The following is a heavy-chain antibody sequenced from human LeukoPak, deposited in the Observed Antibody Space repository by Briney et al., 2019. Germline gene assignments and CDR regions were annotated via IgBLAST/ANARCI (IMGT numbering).Heavy chain of an antibody. CDR3: ARALTGTYEY. CDR2: INSDGTTT. V-gene: IGHV3-74*01. J-gene: IGHJ4*02. Sequence: GGSLRLSCAASGFIFSNYWMHWVRQGPEKGLVWVARINSDGTTTDYADSVKGRFAISRDNAKNTLYLQMSSLRAEDTAVYYCARALTGTYEYWGQGTLVTVSS. CDR1: GFIFSNYW. D-gene: IGHD1-14*01.